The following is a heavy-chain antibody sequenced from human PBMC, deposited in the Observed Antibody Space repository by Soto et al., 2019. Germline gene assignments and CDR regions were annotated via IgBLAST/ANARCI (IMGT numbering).Heavy chain of an antibody. Sequence: PGGSLRLSCAASGFTFSSYWMHWVRQAPGKGLVWVSRINSDGSSTSYADSVKGRFTISRDNAKNTLYLQMNSLRAEDTAVYYCVRLGYSGYDSDYYYYYMDVWGKGTTVTVSS. CDR2: INSDGSST. J-gene: IGHJ6*03. D-gene: IGHD5-12*01. CDR1: GFTFSSYW. CDR3: VRLGYSGYDSDYYYYYMDV. V-gene: IGHV3-74*01.